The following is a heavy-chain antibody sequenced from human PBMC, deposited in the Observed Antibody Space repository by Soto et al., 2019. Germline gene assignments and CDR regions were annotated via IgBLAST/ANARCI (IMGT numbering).Heavy chain of an antibody. CDR2: IKPYNGNT. CDR1: GYTFSSYG. J-gene: IGHJ5*02. D-gene: IGHD1-26*01. Sequence: QVQLVQSGAEVKKPGASVKVSCKASGYTFSSYGISWVRQAPGQGLEWMGWIKPYNGNTNYAQKLQGRVTMTTETSTSTAYMELSSLRSDETAVYYCARDPVGGNWFDPWGQGTLVTVSS. V-gene: IGHV1-18*01. CDR3: ARDPVGGNWFDP.